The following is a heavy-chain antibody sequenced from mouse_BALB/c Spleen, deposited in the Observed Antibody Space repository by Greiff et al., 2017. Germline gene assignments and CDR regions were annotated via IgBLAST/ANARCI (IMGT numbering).Heavy chain of an antibody. J-gene: IGHJ4*01. Sequence: DVKLQESGPGLVKPSQSLSLTCTVTGYSITSDYAWNWIRQFPGNKLEWMGYISYSGSTSYNPSLKSRISITRDTSKNQFFLQLNSVTTEDTATYYCAREEGYYYAMDYWGQGTSVTVSS. CDR2: ISYSGST. V-gene: IGHV3-2*02. CDR3: AREEGYYYAMDY. CDR1: GYSITSDYA.